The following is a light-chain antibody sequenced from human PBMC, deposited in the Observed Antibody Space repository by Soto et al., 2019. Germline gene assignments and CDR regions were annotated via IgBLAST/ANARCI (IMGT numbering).Light chain of an antibody. Sequence: EIVLTQSPATLSLSPGERATLSCRASQSVSKCLAWYQQKPGQAPRLLIYDASARVTGIPARFSGSGSGTDFTLTISSLEPEDFAVYSCQQCSNWPPVTFGQGTLLEIK. J-gene: IGKJ5*01. CDR3: QQCSNWPPVT. CDR2: DAS. CDR1: QSVSKC. V-gene: IGKV3-11*01.